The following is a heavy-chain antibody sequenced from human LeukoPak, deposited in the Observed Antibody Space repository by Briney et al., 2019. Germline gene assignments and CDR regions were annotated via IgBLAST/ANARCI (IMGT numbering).Heavy chain of an antibody. V-gene: IGHV4-59*01. J-gene: IGHJ3*02. CDR2: IYYSGST. CDR1: GGSISSYY. D-gene: IGHD3-22*01. Sequence: SETLSLTCTVSGGSISSYYWSWIRQPPGRGLEWIGYIYYSGSTNYNPSLKSRVTISVDTSKNQFSLKLSSVTAADTAVYYCARSVVGDAFDIWGQGTMVTVSS. CDR3: ARSVVGDAFDI.